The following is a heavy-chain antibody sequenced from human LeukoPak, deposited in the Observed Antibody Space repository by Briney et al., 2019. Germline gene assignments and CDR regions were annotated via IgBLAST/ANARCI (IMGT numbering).Heavy chain of an antibody. D-gene: IGHD2-21*02. J-gene: IGHJ1*01. Sequence: GGSLRLSCAASGFTFSSYAMSWVRQAPGKGLEWVSAISGSGGSTYYADSVKGRFTISRDNSKNTLYLQMNSLRAEDTAVYYCAKWVVVTASPPRAPAEYFQHWGQGTLVTVSS. CDR3: AKWVVVTASPPRAPAEYFQH. CDR2: ISGSGGST. V-gene: IGHV3-23*01. CDR1: GFTFSSYA.